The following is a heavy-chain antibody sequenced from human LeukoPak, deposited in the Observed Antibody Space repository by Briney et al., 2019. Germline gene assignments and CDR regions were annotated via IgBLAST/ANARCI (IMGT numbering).Heavy chain of an antibody. CDR3: ARDMGPDYYGSGNLDY. CDR1: GFTFSSYA. CDR2: ISYDGSNK. Sequence: PGGSLRLSCAASGFTFSSYAMHWVRQAPGKGLEWVAVISYDGSNKYYSDSMKGRFTLSRDNSKNTLYLQMNRLRAEDTAVYYCARDMGPDYYGSGNLDYWGQGTLVTVSS. J-gene: IGHJ4*02. D-gene: IGHD3-10*01. V-gene: IGHV3-30-3*01.